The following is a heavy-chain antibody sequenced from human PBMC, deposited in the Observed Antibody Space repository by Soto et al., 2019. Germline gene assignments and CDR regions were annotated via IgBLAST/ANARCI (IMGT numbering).Heavy chain of an antibody. CDR2: ISGSGDDT. CDR1: GFTFSNVS. Sequence: PRGSLRLSCVASGFTFSNVSMAWVRQAPGEGLEWVSAISGSGDDTFYADSMKGRFTISRDNSKDTLYLQINSLRAEDTAVYYCANPIPKTGTTFGFWGQGTLVTVSS. D-gene: IGHD1-1*01. J-gene: IGHJ4*02. V-gene: IGHV3-23*01. CDR3: ANPIPKTGTTFGF.